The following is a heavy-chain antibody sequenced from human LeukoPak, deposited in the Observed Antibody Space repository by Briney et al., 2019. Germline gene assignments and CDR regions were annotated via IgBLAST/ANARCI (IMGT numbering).Heavy chain of an antibody. Sequence: GGPLGLSCAASGFPFRSFGRHGVPQAPGKGREWVAVIWYDGSNKYYADSVKGRFTISRDNSKNTLYLQMNSLRAEDTAVYYCARGGTTGTTPTDYWGQGTLVTVSS. CDR1: GFPFRSFG. V-gene: IGHV3-33*01. CDR3: ARGGTTGTTPTDY. D-gene: IGHD1-1*01. CDR2: IWYDGSNK. J-gene: IGHJ4*02.